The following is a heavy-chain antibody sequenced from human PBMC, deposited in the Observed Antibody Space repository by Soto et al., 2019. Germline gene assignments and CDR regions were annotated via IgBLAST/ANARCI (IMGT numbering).Heavy chain of an antibody. Sequence: QVQLQESGPGLVKPSGTLSLTCAVSGGSISSSNWWSWVRQPPGKGLEWIGEIYHSGSTNSNPSLKCRVTISVATSKNQFSLKLSSVTAADTAVYYCSSKRWSGYRSFDLWGRGTLVTVSS. CDR2: IYHSGST. J-gene: IGHJ2*01. V-gene: IGHV4-4*02. CDR1: GGSISSSNW. D-gene: IGHD3-3*01. CDR3: SSKRWSGYRSFDL.